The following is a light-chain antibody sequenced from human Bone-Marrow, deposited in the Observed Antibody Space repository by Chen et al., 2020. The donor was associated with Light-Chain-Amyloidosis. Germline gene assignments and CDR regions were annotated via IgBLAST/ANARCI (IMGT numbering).Light chain of an antibody. CDR2: GKN. J-gene: IGLJ2*01. Sequence: SSELTQAPAVSLALGQTVRITCPGDSLRSYYASWYQQKPGQAPVLVIYGKNNRPSGIPDRFSGSSSGNTASLTITGAQAEDEADYYCNSRDSSGNHLGVVFGGGTKLTVL. V-gene: IGLV3-19*01. CDR1: SLRSYY. CDR3: NSRDSSGNHLGVV.